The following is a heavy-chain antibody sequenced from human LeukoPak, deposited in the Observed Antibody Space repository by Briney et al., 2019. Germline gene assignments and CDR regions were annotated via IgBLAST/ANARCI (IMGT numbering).Heavy chain of an antibody. J-gene: IGHJ4*02. CDR3: ARDPPGLTLGSPGDY. CDR2: ISANNGDT. V-gene: IGHV1-18*01. CDR1: GYTFTSYG. D-gene: IGHD3-16*01. Sequence: ASVKVSCKASGYTFTSYGIAWVRQAPGQGLQWMGWISANNGDTSYSQKLQGRVTMTTDTSTNTAYMELRSLTSDDTAVYYCARDPPGLTLGSPGDYWGQGTLVIVSS.